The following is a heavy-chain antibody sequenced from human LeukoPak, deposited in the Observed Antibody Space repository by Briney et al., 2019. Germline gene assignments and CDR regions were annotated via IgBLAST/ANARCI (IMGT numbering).Heavy chain of an antibody. J-gene: IGHJ4*02. Sequence: GGSLRLSCAASGFTFSSYAMHWVRQAPGKGLEWVAVISYDGSNKYYADSVKGRFTISRHNSKNTLYLQMNSLRAEDTAVYYCARDLAAGTLWGQGTLVTVSS. CDR1: GFTFSSYA. CDR2: ISYDGSNK. CDR3: ARDLAAGTL. D-gene: IGHD6-25*01. V-gene: IGHV3-30*14.